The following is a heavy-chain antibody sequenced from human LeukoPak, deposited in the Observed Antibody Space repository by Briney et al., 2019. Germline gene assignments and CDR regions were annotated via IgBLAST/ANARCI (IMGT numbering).Heavy chain of an antibody. D-gene: IGHD2-15*01. CDR1: GFTFRSCE. CDR3: ARGGYCTSGTCYRWNAFDI. J-gene: IGHJ3*02. V-gene: IGHV3-48*03. CDR2: IVPGGATI. Sequence: GGSLRLSCAASGFTFRSCEMNWVRQAPGKGLEWVSYIVPGGATIYYPDSVKGRFAISRDDAKNSLSLQMNSLRAEDTAVYFCARGGYCTSGTCYRWNAFDIWGQGTKVTVSS.